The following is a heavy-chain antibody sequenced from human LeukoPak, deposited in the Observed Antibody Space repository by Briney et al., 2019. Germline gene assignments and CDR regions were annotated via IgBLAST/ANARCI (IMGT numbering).Heavy chain of an antibody. D-gene: IGHD3/OR15-3a*01. CDR3: AKFFAPSGGANGWPWTMDY. V-gene: IGHV3-23*01. CDR1: RFTFSNYA. CDR2: ISGSGTTT. J-gene: IGHJ4*02. Sequence: PGGSLRLSCAASRFTFSNYAMTWVRQTPGKGLEWVAAISGSGTTTYSADFAKGRFIISRDNSKSKLYLQMNSLRADDTAVYHCAKFFAPSGGANGWPWTMDYWGQGTLVTVSS.